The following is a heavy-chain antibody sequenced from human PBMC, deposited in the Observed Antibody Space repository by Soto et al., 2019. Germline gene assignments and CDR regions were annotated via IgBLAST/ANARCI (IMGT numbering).Heavy chain of an antibody. D-gene: IGHD3-10*01. Sequence: PGGSLRLSCAASGFTFSSYAMHWVRQAPGKGLEWVAVISYDGSNKYYADSVKGRFTISRDNSKTTLYLQMNSLRAEETAVYYCAREGLGGGKLYYYYYGMDGWGQRTTVTTSS. CDR2: ISYDGSNK. V-gene: IGHV3-30-3*01. CDR3: AREGLGGGKLYYYYYGMDG. CDR1: GFTFSSYA. J-gene: IGHJ6*02.